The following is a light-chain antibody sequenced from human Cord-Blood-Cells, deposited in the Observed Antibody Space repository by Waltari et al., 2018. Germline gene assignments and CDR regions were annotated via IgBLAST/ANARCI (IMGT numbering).Light chain of an antibody. V-gene: IGKV3-15*01. CDR3: QQYNNWWT. J-gene: IGKJ1*01. CDR1: QGYSSN. Sequence: EIVLTQSPATLSVSPGERATLACRASQGYSSNLSWYQQKPGQAPRLLIYGASTRATGIPARFSGIGSGTEFTLTISSLQSEDFAVYYCQQYNNWWTFGQGTKVEIK. CDR2: GAS.